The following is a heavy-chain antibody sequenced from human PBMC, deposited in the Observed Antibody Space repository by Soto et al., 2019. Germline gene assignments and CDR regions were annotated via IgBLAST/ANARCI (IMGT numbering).Heavy chain of an antibody. CDR1: GGSISSGGES. CDR3: ARENNVLPGGYFDD. CDR2: IYHSGST. J-gene: IGHJ4*02. D-gene: IGHD3-10*01. Sequence: QLQLQESGSGLVEPSQTLSITCAVSGGSISSGGESWSWIRQPPGKGLEWMRYIYHSGSTYYNPSLKSRVTISVDRSKNQCSLKLSSVTAADTAVYYCARENNVLPGGYFDDWGQGTPVTVSS. V-gene: IGHV4-30-2*01.